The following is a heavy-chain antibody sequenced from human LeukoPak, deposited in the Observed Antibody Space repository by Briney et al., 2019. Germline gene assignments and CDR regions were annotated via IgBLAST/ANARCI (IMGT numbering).Heavy chain of an antibody. CDR3: VSTATFDY. V-gene: IGHV3-7*01. D-gene: IGHD5-18*01. Sequence: SGGSLRLSCAASGFTFSSYWMSWVRQAPGKGLEWVANIRQDGSETKYVDSVKGRFTISRDNAKNSLFLQMNSLRAEDTAVYYCVSTATFDYWGQGALVTVSS. CDR1: GFTFSSYW. J-gene: IGHJ4*02. CDR2: IRQDGSET.